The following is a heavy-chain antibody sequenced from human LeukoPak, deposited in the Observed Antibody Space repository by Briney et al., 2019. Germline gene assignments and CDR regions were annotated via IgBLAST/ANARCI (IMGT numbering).Heavy chain of an antibody. CDR1: GFPLSSYS. CDR2: ISKNGRNT. V-gene: IGHV3-64*01. D-gene: IGHD6-19*01. J-gene: IGHJ1*01. Sequence: GGSLRLSCAASGFPLSSYSMHWVRQAPGKGLEFVSAISKNGRNTYYGNSMKGRFTISRDISKNTLYFQMGSLRPEDMAVYYCARVDSGSACASWGQGILVTVSS. CDR3: ARVDSGSACAS.